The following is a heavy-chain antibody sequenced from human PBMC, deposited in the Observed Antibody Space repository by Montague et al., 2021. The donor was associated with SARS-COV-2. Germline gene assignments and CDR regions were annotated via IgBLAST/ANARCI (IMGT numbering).Heavy chain of an antibody. CDR2: IYYSGST. V-gene: IGHV4-59*08. D-gene: IGHD3-9*01. CDR3: ARHKSFDWLLIPKVGYYCMDV. Sequence: SETRSLTCTVSGGSISSYYWSWIRQPPGKGLEWIGYIYYSGSTXXXPSXXXRVTISVDTSKNQFSLKLSSVTAADTAVYYCARHKSFDWLLIPKVGYYCMDVWGQGTTVTVSS. J-gene: IGHJ6*02. CDR1: GGSISSYY.